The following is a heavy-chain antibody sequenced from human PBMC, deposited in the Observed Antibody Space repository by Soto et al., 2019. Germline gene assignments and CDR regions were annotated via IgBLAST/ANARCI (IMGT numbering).Heavy chain of an antibody. CDR1: GFTFSNAW. D-gene: IGHD1-1*01. CDR2: IKSETDGGTT. V-gene: IGHV3-15*01. J-gene: IGHJ3*01. Sequence: AASGFTFSNAWMSWVRQAPGKGLEWVGRIKSETDGGTTDYAAPVKGRFTISRHDSKNTLYLQINSLKTEDTAVYYCTSGVGYNWNADDAFDFWGQGTMVTVSS. CDR3: TSGVGYNWNADDAFDF.